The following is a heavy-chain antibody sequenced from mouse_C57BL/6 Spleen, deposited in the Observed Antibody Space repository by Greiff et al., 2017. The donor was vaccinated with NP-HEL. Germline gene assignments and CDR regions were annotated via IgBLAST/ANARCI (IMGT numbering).Heavy chain of an antibody. Sequence: EVHLVESEGGLVQPGSSMKLSCTASGFTFSDYYMAWVRQVPEKGLEWVANINYDGSSTYYLDSLKSRFIISRDNAKNILYLQMSSLKSEDTATYYCARETTVVGGYFDVWGTGTTVTVSS. V-gene: IGHV5-16*01. J-gene: IGHJ1*03. D-gene: IGHD1-1*01. CDR3: ARETTVVGGYFDV. CDR2: INYDGSST. CDR1: GFTFSDYY.